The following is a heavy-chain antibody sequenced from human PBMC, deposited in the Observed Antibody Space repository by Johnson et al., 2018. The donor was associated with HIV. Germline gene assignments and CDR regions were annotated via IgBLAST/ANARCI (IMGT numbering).Heavy chain of an antibody. CDR2: ISSNGGST. D-gene: IGHD2-21*01. J-gene: IGHJ3*02. CDR3: AILGWGAFDI. CDR1: GFTFSSYA. Sequence: VQLVESGGGLVQPGGSLRLSCAASGFTFSSYAMHWVRQAPGKGLEYVSAISSNGGSTYYANSVKGRFTISRDNSKNTLYLQMDSLRAEDTAVYYCAILGWGAFDIWGQGTMVTVSS. V-gene: IGHV3-64*01.